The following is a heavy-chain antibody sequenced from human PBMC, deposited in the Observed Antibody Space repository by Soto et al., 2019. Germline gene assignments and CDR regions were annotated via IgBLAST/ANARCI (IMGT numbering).Heavy chain of an antibody. CDR2: IIPILGIP. D-gene: IGHD4-17*01. Sequence: QVNLVQSGAEVRKPGSSVKVSCKTSGATLNNYIIGWVRQAPGQGLEWMGRIIPILGIPNYSQRFPDSLTITADRSTSTLYMELSSLRSDDTAIYLCARGGVVDYGDYNTWGQGTLVTVSS. V-gene: IGHV1-69*02. CDR3: ARGGVVDYGDYNT. J-gene: IGHJ5*02. CDR1: GATLNNYI.